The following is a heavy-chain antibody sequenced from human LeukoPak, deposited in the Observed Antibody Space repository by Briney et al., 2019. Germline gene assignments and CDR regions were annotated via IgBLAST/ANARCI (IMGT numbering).Heavy chain of an antibody. D-gene: IGHD3-22*01. CDR2: IYTSGST. CDR3: ARGPTITMIVVVTGWYFQH. V-gene: IGHV4-4*07. CDR1: GGSISSHF. J-gene: IGHJ1*01. Sequence: PSETLSLTCSVSGGSISSHFWTWIRQPPGKGLEWIGRIYTSGSTNYNPSLKSRVTISVDTSKNQFSLKLSSVTAADTAVYYCARGPTITMIVVVTGWYFQHWGQGTLVTVSS.